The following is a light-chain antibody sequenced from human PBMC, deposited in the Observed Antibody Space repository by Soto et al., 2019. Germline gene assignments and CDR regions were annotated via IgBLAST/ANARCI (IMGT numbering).Light chain of an antibody. CDR2: FNI. V-gene: IGLV1-44*01. CDR3: AAWDDSLNGYV. Sequence: QSVLSQPPSASGTPRQRVTISCSGSSSNIGSNTVSWYQQFPGTAPKLLIYFNIQRPSGVPDRFSGSKSGTSASLAISGLQSEDEADYYCAAWDDSLNGYVFGTGTKV. J-gene: IGLJ1*01. CDR1: SSNIGSNT.